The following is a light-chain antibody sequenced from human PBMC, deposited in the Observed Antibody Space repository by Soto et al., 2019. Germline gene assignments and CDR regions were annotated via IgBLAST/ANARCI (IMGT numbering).Light chain of an antibody. CDR3: QQYSSSPWT. V-gene: IGKV3-20*01. CDR1: QSVSSSY. J-gene: IGKJ1*01. Sequence: EIVLTQSPGTLSLSPGERATLSCRASQSVSSSYLAWYQQKPGQAPRLLIYGASSRATGIPDRFSGSGSGKDFTLTISRLEPKDFAVYYCQQYSSSPWTFGQGTKVEIK. CDR2: GAS.